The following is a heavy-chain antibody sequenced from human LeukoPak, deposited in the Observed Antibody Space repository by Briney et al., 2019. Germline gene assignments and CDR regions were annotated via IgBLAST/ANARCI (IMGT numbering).Heavy chain of an antibody. Sequence: SETLSLTCTVSGASVSSYYWSWIRQPPGKGPEWIGYFSYSGSTNYDPSLKSRVTVSVDTSKNQFSLNLSSVTAADTAVYYCARGPLDSGYTYFDYWGQGTLVSVAS. J-gene: IGHJ4*02. CDR3: ARGPLDSGYTYFDY. D-gene: IGHD5-12*01. CDR1: GASVSSYY. CDR2: FSYSGST. V-gene: IGHV4-59*02.